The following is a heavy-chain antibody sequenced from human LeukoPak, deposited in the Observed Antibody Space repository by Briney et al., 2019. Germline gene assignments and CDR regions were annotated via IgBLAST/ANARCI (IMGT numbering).Heavy chain of an antibody. J-gene: IGHJ1*01. CDR3: ARLGGSSWLQH. CDR2: IYYSGST. D-gene: IGHD6-13*01. CDR1: GGSISSSSYY. Sequence: SETLPLTCTVSGGSISSSSYYWGWIRQPPGKGLEWIGSIYYSGSTYYNPSLKSRVTISVDTSKNQFSLKLSSVTAADTAVYYCARLGGSSWLQHWGQGTLVTVSS. V-gene: IGHV4-39*01.